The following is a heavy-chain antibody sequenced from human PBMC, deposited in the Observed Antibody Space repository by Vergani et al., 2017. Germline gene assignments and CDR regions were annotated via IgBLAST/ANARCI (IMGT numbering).Heavy chain of an antibody. D-gene: IGHD1-1*01. V-gene: IGHV3-23*01. J-gene: IGHJ6*03. CDR1: GFTFSTHA. Sequence: DVQLLQSGGDLVQPGGSLKLSCVASGFTFSTHAMSWVRQTPGKGLEWVSTIKNDGGKSHYADFVKGRFAISRDNSKNTLYLDMNSLRAEDTAVYYCARDFLTRVTTLDYYYMGVWGKGTTVTVSS. CDR3: ARDFLTRVTTLDYYYMGV. CDR2: IKNDGGKS.